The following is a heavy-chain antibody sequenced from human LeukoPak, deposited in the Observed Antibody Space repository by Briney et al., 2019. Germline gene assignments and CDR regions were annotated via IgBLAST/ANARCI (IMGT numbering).Heavy chain of an antibody. Sequence: PGGSLRLSCAASGFTFSSYGMHWVRQAPGKGLEWVAVIWYDGSNKYYADSVKGRFTISRDNSKNTLYLQMNSLRAEDTAVYYCARERAYSGNDYAFDIWGQGTMVTVSS. D-gene: IGHD5-12*01. V-gene: IGHV3-33*01. CDR1: GFTFSSYG. J-gene: IGHJ3*02. CDR3: ARERAYSGNDYAFDI. CDR2: IWYDGSNK.